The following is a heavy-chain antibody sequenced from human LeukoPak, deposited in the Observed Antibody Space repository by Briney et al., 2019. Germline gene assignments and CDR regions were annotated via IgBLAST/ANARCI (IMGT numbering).Heavy chain of an antibody. V-gene: IGHV3-7*01. Sequence: PVGSLRLSCVSSGFTFSNYWMKWVRQAPGKGLEWVASINEDGSGKFSVGSVKDRITISRDNTRNSLDLQINSLTVEDTAIYYCARDDGDVWGTGTTVTVSS. CDR1: GFTFSNYW. CDR2: INEDGSGK. CDR3: ARDDGDV. J-gene: IGHJ6*04.